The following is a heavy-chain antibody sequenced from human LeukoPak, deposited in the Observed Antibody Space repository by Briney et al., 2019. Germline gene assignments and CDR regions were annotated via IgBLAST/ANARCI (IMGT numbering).Heavy chain of an antibody. J-gene: IGHJ4*02. Sequence: GASVKVSCKASGGTFSSYAISWVRQAPGQGLEWMGRIIPIFGTANYAQKFQGRVTITTDESTSTAYMELSSLRSADMAVYYCARDHCSGGSCYTFDYWGQGTLVTASS. CDR2: IIPIFGTA. V-gene: IGHV1-69*05. CDR3: ARDHCSGGSCYTFDY. CDR1: GGTFSSYA. D-gene: IGHD2-15*01.